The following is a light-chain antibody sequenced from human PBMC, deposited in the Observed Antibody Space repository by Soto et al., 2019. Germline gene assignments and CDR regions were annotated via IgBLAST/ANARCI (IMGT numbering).Light chain of an antibody. V-gene: IGKV1-5*01. CDR1: QSISSW. CDR2: AAS. Sequence: DIHMTQSPSTLSASVGDRVTITCRASQSISSWLAWYQQKPGKAPKLLIYAASNLQSGVPSRFRGSGSGTNFTLSLNSLKPEDFATYYCQQGYSNPWTFGQGTKVDIK. J-gene: IGKJ1*01. CDR3: QQGYSNPWT.